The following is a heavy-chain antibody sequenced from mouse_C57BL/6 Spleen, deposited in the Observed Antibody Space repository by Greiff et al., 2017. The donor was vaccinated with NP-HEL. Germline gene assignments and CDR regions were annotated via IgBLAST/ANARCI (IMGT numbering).Heavy chain of an antibody. V-gene: IGHV1-52*01. D-gene: IGHD6-1*01. CDR1: GYTFTSYW. Sequence: QVQLQQPGAELVRPGSSVKLSCKASGYTFTSYWMHWVKQRPIQGLEWIGNIDPSDSETHYNQKFKDKATLTVDKSSSTAYMQLSSLTSEDSAVYYCARWAGPYYAMDYWGQGTSVTVSS. CDR2: IDPSDSET. CDR3: ARWAGPYYAMDY. J-gene: IGHJ4*01.